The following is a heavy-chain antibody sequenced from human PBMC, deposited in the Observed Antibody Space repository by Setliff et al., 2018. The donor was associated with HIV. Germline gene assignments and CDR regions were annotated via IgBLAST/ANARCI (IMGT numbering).Heavy chain of an antibody. V-gene: IGHV4-34*01. CDR2: INHSGST. CDR1: GGSLSDYY. Sequence: SETLSLTCGVYGGSLSDYYWNWIRQPPGKGLEWIAEINHSGSTNYNPSLKSRVTMSVDTSKNQFSLKLSSVTAADTAVYYCARHRQGLTGSTPGYYMDVWGKGTTVTVSS. CDR3: ARHRQGLTGSTPGYYMDV. J-gene: IGHJ6*03. D-gene: IGHD1-7*01.